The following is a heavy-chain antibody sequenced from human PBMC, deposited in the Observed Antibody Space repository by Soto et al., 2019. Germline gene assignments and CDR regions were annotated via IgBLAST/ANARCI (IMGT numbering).Heavy chain of an antibody. CDR3: ARDFDTVNVPLD. D-gene: IGHD5-18*01. V-gene: IGHV1-18*01. CDR1: GYSFTSYG. Sequence: ASAQVSSKASGYSFTSYGISWVRQAPGQGLEWMGWISAYNGNTNYAQKLQGRVTMTTDTSTSTAYMELRSLRSDDTAVYYCARDFDTVNVPLDWGQGTLVTVSS. CDR2: ISAYNGNT. J-gene: IGHJ4*02.